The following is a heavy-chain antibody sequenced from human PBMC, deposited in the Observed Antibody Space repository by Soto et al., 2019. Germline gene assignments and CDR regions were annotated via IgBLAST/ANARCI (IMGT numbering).Heavy chain of an antibody. Sequence: GGSLRLSFAASGFTFSNAWMSWVRPAPGKGLEWVGRIRSKTDGGTTDYAAPVKGRFTVSRDDSKNTLYLQMTSLKTEDTAIYYCTTDFGYGYKLFDYWGQGTLVTVSS. CDR3: TTDFGYGYKLFDY. D-gene: IGHD5-12*01. J-gene: IGHJ4*02. V-gene: IGHV3-15*01. CDR2: IRSKTDGGTT. CDR1: GFTFSNAW.